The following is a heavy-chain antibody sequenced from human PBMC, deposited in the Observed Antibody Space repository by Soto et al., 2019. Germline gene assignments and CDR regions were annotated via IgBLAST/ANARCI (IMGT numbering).Heavy chain of an antibody. CDR2: LSYGAKNK. CDR1: GFTFSASV. CDR3: VREEFEYGRGHFTS. Sequence: QVLLVESGGGVVQPGGSLRLSCAASGFTFSASVMHWVRQAPGKGLEWMAILSYGAKNKYYADSVKGRFTISRDISESTLYLQMDSMRTEDTAVYYCVREEFEYGRGHFTSWGQGTLVSVSS. J-gene: IGHJ4*02. V-gene: IGHV3-30*03. D-gene: IGHD2-21*01.